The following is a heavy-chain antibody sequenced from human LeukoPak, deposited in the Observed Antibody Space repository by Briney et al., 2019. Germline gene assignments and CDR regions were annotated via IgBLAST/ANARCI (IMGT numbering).Heavy chain of an antibody. CDR3: ARSTRDGYNFDAFDI. CDR2: IYPGDSDT. J-gene: IGHJ3*02. CDR1: TYSFTSYW. D-gene: IGHD5-24*01. V-gene: IGHV5-51*01. Sequence: KDGESLKISCKGSTYSFTSYWIGWVRQMPGKGLECMGIIYPGDSDTRYSPSFQGQVTISADKSVSTAYLQWSSLKASDTAMYYCARSTRDGYNFDAFDIWGQGTMVTVYS.